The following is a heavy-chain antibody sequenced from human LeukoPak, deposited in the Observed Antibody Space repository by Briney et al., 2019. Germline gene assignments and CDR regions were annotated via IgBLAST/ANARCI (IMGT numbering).Heavy chain of an antibody. J-gene: IGHJ6*03. CDR1: GYTFTDYF. Sequence: ASVKVSCKASGYTFTDYFMNWVRQAPGQGLEWMGWINPKSGGTVYAQKFQGRVTMTRDTSSSTAYMELSRLRSDDTAVYYCARSASRRGDTAMVSSLYYYYYYYMDVWGKGTTVTVSS. CDR2: INPKSGGT. V-gene: IGHV1-2*02. CDR3: ARSASRRGDTAMVSSLYYYYYYYMDV. D-gene: IGHD5-18*01.